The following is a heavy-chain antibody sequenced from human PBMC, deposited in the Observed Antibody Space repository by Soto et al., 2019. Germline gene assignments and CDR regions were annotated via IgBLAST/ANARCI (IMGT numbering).Heavy chain of an antibody. CDR3: ATDFYYSDSSGYYDCWFDP. CDR1: GGSISSSNW. V-gene: IGHV4-4*02. Sequence: SETLSLTCAVSGGSISSSNWWSWVRQPPGKGLEWIGEIYHSGSTNYNPSLKSRVTISVDKSKNQFSLKLSSVTAADTAVYYCATDFYYSDSSGYYDCWFDPWGQGTLVTVSS. D-gene: IGHD3-22*01. CDR2: IYHSGST. J-gene: IGHJ5*02.